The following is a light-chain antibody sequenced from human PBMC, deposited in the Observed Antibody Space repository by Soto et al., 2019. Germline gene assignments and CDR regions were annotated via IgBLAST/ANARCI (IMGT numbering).Light chain of an antibody. CDR2: GAS. Sequence: IVLTQSPATLSLSPGERATLSCRASRSVSSRYLAWYQQKLGQAPRVLIYGASTRATGIPARFTGSESGTEFILTITSLQSEDSAVYYCQEYNTWPWTFGQGTKVDIK. CDR3: QEYNTWPWT. V-gene: IGKV3-15*01. J-gene: IGKJ1*01. CDR1: RSVSSRY.